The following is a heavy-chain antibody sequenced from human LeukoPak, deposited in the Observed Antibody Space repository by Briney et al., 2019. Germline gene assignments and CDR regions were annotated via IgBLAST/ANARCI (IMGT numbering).Heavy chain of an antibody. J-gene: IGHJ4*02. CDR2: IRYSASDK. V-gene: IGHV3-30*02. CDR1: GFTFSYYG. D-gene: IGHD5-24*01. Sequence: GGSLRLSCAASGFTFSYYGMHWVRQPPGKGLEWVAFIRYSASDKYYADSVKGRFTISRDNSKNTLYLQMNSLRAEDTAVYYCAREGDGYNTDYWGQGTLVTVSS. CDR3: AREGDGYNTDY.